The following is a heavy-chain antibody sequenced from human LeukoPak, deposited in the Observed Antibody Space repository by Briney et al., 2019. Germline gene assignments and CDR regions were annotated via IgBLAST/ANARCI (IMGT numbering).Heavy chain of an antibody. CDR1: GGSFIGYY. CDR3: ARDPPNWNYEYYYHMDV. CDR2: INHSGST. Sequence: SETLSLTCAVYGGSFIGYYWSWIRQPPGHWLYWIGEINHSGSTNYNPSLKSRVTISVDTSKNQFSLKLSSVTAADTAVYYCARDPPNWNYEYYYHMDVWGKGTTVTVSS. J-gene: IGHJ6*03. V-gene: IGHV4-34*01. D-gene: IGHD1-7*01.